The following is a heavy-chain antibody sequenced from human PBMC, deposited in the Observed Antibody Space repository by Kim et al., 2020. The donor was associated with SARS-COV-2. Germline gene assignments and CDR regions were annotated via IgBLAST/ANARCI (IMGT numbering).Heavy chain of an antibody. CDR2: ISAYNGNT. J-gene: IGHJ4*02. Sequence: ASVKVSCKASGYTFTSYGISWVRQAPGQGLEWMGWISAYNGNTNYAQKLQGRVTMTTDTSTSTAYMELRSLRSDDTAVYYCARDDIVVVPAAKLAAAGTVRHDYWGQGTLVTVSS. V-gene: IGHV1-18*01. D-gene: IGHD2-2*01. CDR1: GYTFTSYG. CDR3: ARDDIVVVPAAKLAAAGTVRHDY.